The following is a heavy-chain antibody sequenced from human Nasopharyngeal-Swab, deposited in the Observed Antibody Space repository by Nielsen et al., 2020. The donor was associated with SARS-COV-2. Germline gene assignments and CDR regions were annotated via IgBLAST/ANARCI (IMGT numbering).Heavy chain of an antibody. CDR3: AQTSIGMATIRGVWPY. V-gene: IGHV3-23*01. CDR1: GFAFRRYA. D-gene: IGHD5-24*01. J-gene: IGHJ4*02. CDR2: ISGSDGST. Sequence: GESLPISCAASGFAFRRYALSWVRQAPGKGLGWVSAISGSDGSTYYADSVKGRFPISRDNSKNTLYLQMNSLRAEDTAVYYCAQTSIGMATIRGVWPYWGQGTLVTVSS.